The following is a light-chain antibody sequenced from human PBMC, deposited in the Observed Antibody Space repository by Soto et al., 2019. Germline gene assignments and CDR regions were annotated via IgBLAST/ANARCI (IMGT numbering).Light chain of an antibody. V-gene: IGKV1-9*01. CDR2: AAS. J-gene: IGKJ4*01. CDR3: QQLNSYPLT. Sequence: IQLTQSPSSLSASVGDRVTITCRASQGISSYLAWYQLKPGKAPKLLIYAASTLQSGVPSRFSGSGSGTGFTLTISSLQPEDFATYFCQQLNSYPLTFGGGTKVDIK. CDR1: QGISSY.